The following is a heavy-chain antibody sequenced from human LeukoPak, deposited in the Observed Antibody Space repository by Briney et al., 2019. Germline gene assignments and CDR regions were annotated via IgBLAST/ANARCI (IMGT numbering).Heavy chain of an antibody. V-gene: IGHV3-53*01. J-gene: IGHJ4*02. CDR1: GGSISSGDYY. D-gene: IGHD6-19*01. CDR2: IYSGGST. CDR3: AKDPQWLVRGDR. Sequence: LSLTCTVSGGSISSGDYYWSWIRQPPGKGLEWVSVIYSGGSTYYADSVKGRFTISRDNSKNTLYLQMNSLRAEDTAVYYCAKDPQWLVRGDRWGQGTLVTVSS.